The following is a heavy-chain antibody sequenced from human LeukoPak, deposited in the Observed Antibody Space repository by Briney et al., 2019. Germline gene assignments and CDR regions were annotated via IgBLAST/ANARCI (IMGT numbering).Heavy chain of an antibody. CDR3: ARGAITLHPIGY. CDR2: ISAYNGNT. Sequence: ASVKVSCKASGYTFTSYGISWVRQAPGQGLEWMGWISAYNGNTNYAQKFQGRVTMTRNSSISTAYMELSSLRFEDTAVYYCARGAITLHPIGYWGQGTLVTVSS. V-gene: IGHV1-18*01. J-gene: IGHJ4*02. D-gene: IGHD1-14*01. CDR1: GYTFTSYG.